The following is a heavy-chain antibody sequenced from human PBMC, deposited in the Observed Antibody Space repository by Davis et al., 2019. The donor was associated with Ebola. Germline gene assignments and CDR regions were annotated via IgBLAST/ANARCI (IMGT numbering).Heavy chain of an antibody. V-gene: IGHV3-53*01. CDR3: ARAHVWSGYRV. J-gene: IGHJ4*02. Sequence: PGGSLRLSCAASGFTVSSNYMSWVRQAPGKGLEWVSVIYSGGSTYYADSVKGRFTISRDNSKNTLYLQMNSLRAEDTAVYYCARAHVWSGYRVWGQGTLVTVSS. CDR1: GFTVSSNY. CDR2: IYSGGST. D-gene: IGHD3-3*02.